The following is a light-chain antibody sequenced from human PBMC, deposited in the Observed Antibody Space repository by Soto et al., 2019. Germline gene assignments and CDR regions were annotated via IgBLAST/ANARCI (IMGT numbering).Light chain of an antibody. Sequence: DIQMTQSPSTLSGSVVDSVTITCRASQTISSWLAWYQQKPGKAPKLLMFDSFSLESGFPSRFSGSRSGTELTLTISSLQPDDYATYYCQQYNSYAPRTFGEGTKV. CDR3: QQYNSYAPRT. CDR2: DSF. V-gene: IGKV1-5*01. J-gene: IGKJ4*01. CDR1: QTISSW.